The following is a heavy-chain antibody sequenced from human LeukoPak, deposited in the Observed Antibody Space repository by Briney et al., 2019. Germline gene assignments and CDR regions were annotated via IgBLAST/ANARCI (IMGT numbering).Heavy chain of an antibody. CDR3: AREGGSHDFDY. CDR1: GGSISSYY. CDR2: IYYSGST. V-gene: IGHV4-59*01. J-gene: IGHJ4*02. Sequence: PSETLSLTCTVSGGSISSYYWSWIRQPPGKGLEWIGYIYYSGSTNYNPSLKSRVTISVDTSKNQFSLKLSSVTAADTAVYYCAREGGSHDFDYWGQGTLVTVSS. D-gene: IGHD1-26*01.